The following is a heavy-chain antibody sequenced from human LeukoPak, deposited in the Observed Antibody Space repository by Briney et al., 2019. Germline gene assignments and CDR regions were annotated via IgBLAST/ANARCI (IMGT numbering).Heavy chain of an antibody. V-gene: IGHV3-23*01. CDR2: FSGSGGST. J-gene: IGHJ4*02. CDR3: AKATRRDGYNLDY. D-gene: IGHD5-24*01. Sequence: GGSLRLSCAASGFTFSNYAMSWVRQAPGKGLEWVSAFSGSGGSTYYADSVKGRFTISRDNSKNTLYLQMNSLRAEDTAVYYCAKATRRDGYNLDYWGQGTLVTVSS. CDR1: GFTFSNYA.